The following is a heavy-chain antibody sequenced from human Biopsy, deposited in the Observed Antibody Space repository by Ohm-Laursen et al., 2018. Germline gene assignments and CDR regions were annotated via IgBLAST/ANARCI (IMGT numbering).Heavy chain of an antibody. CDR2: TDTTSGTK. CDR1: GFSFSSYS. D-gene: IGHD1-1*01. J-gene: IGHJ3*02. V-gene: IGHV3-48*04. Sequence: SLRLSCAASGFSFSSYSMNWARQAPGKGLEWVSYTDTTSGTKFYADSVKGRFTISRDNAKNTLYLQMNSLGVEDSAVYYCARDIYYITNWRAFDMWGQGTMVTVAS. CDR3: ARDIYYITNWRAFDM.